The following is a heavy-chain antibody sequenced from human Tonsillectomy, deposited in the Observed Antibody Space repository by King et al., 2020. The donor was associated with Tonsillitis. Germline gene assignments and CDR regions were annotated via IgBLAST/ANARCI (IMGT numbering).Heavy chain of an antibody. Sequence: QLVQSGAEVKKPGSSVKVSCKASGDTFNNYAISWVRQAPGQGLEWMGRIIPSLDIATYAQKFQGRVTITADKSTYTAYMELSSLRSQDTAVYYCVRVSSSPGTLDYWGQGSLVTVSS. CDR3: VRVSSSPGTLDY. J-gene: IGHJ4*02. V-gene: IGHV1-69*04. D-gene: IGHD2-2*01. CDR1: GDTFNNYA. CDR2: IIPSLDIA.